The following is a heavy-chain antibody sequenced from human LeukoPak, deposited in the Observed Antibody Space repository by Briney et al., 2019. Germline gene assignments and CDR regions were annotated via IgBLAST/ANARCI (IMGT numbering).Heavy chain of an antibody. V-gene: IGHV1-69*05. D-gene: IGHD6-6*01. Sequence: SVKVSCKASGGTFSSYAISWVRQAPGQGLEWMGRIIPIFGTANYAQEFQGRVTITTDESTSTAYMELSSLRSEDTAVYYCARGTYSSSSVHWGQGTLVTVSS. CDR3: ARGTYSSSSVH. CDR2: IIPIFGTA. CDR1: GGTFSSYA. J-gene: IGHJ4*02.